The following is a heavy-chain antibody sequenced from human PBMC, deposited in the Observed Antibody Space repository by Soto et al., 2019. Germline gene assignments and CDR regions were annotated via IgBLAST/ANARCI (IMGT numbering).Heavy chain of an antibody. D-gene: IGHD1-1*01. CDR1: GYTFTSYG. J-gene: IGHJ5*02. CDR3: ARAVERREFDP. CDR2: ISADNGNT. Sequence: GASVKVTCKASGYTFTSYGISWVRQAPGQGLEWMGWISADNGNTNYAQKLQGRVTMTTDTSTSTAYMELRSLRSDDTAVYYCARAVERREFDPWGQGTLVTVSS. V-gene: IGHV1-18*04.